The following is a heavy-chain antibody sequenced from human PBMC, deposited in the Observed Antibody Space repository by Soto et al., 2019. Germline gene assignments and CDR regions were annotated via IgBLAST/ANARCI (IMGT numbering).Heavy chain of an antibody. CDR3: ARGEWLATIKPYFAY. CDR1: GGSMSSYY. Sequence: QVQLQESGPGLVKPSETLSLTCTVSGGSMSSYYWSWIRQSPGKGLEWIGYIYYSGSTNYNPSLTRRVAISLDTSKNQFSLMLSSVTAADTAVYYCARGEWLATIKPYFAYWGQGTLVTVSS. J-gene: IGHJ4*02. D-gene: IGHD5-12*01. V-gene: IGHV4-59*01. CDR2: IYYSGST.